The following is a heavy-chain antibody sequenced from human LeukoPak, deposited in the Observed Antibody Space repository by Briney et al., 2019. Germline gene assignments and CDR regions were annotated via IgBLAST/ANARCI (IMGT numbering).Heavy chain of an antibody. V-gene: IGHV3-74*01. CDR2: ADGGGSST. Sequence: PWGSLRLSCAASGFTFSTHWMHWVRQVPGRGPVWVSRADGGGSSTSYADSVKGRFSISRDNAKSTLYLQMNGLRAEDTAVYYCARGPGSSGGAYVGDYWGHGTLVTVSS. CDR1: GFTFSTHW. CDR3: ARGPGSSGGAYVGDY. D-gene: IGHD3-22*01. J-gene: IGHJ4*01.